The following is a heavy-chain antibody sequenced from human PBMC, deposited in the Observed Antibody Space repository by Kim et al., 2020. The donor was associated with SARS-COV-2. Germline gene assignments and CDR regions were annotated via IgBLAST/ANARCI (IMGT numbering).Heavy chain of an antibody. V-gene: IGHV1-69*13. D-gene: IGHD2-2*01. CDR2: IIPIFGTA. J-gene: IGHJ4*02. Sequence: SVKVSCKASGGTFSSYAISWVRQAPGQGLEWMGGIIPIFGTANYAQKFQGRVTITADESTSTAYMELSSLRSEDTAVYYCASLGYCSSTSCYSNWLFSEGYYFDYWGQGTLITVSS. CDR3: ASLGYCSSTSCYSNWLFSEGYYFDY. CDR1: GGTFSSYA.